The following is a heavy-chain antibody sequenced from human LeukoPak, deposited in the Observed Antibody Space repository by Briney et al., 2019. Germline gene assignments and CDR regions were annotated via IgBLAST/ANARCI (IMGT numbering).Heavy chain of an antibody. CDR2: IYQSGNT. Sequence: SETLSLTCTVSGDSIRNFYWNWIRQSPGKGLEWIGYIYQSGNTNYNPSLKSRLTMSIDTSKNQFSLNLNSVTAADTAVYYCARSIVAANRDAFDIWGQGTMVTVSS. J-gene: IGHJ3*02. V-gene: IGHV4-59*01. CDR3: ARSIVAANRDAFDI. D-gene: IGHD6-13*01. CDR1: GDSIRNFY.